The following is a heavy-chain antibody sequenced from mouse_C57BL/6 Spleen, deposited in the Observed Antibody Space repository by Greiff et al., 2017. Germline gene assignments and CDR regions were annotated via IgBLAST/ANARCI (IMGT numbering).Heavy chain of an antibody. CDR1: GFTFSDYY. CDR2: ISNGGGST. J-gene: IGHJ2*01. V-gene: IGHV5-12*01. CDR3: ASYSNYAFDY. Sequence: EVQGVESGGGLVQPGGSLKLSCAASGFTFSDYYMYWVRQTPEKRLEWVAYISNGGGSTYYPDTVKGRFTISRDNAKNTLYLQMSRLKSEDTAMYYCASYSNYAFDYWGQGTTLTVSS. D-gene: IGHD2-5*01.